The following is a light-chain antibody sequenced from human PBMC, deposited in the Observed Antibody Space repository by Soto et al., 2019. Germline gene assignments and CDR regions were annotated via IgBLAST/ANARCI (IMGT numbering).Light chain of an antibody. Sequence: QSVLTQPPSVSAAPGQRVTISCTGSSSNIGAGYDVYWYQQLPGTAPKLLIYGNSNRPSGVPDRFSGSKSGTSATLAITGLQAEDEADYYCQSWDSSLSAEVFGTGTKLTVL. CDR1: SSNIGAGYD. J-gene: IGLJ1*01. CDR3: QSWDSSLSAEV. V-gene: IGLV1-40*01. CDR2: GNS.